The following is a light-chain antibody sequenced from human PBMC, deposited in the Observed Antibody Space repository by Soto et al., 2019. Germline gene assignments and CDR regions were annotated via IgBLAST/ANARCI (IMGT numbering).Light chain of an antibody. CDR2: DVS. V-gene: IGLV2-14*03. J-gene: IGLJ1*01. CDR3: SSYTSSTTRV. Sequence: QSALTQPASVSGSPGQSITISCTGTSSDIGGYNSVSWYQHHPGKVPKAMIYDVSNRPSGVSNRFSGSKSGNTASLTISELQAEDEADYYCSSYTSSTTRVFGTGTKLTVL. CDR1: SSDIGGYNS.